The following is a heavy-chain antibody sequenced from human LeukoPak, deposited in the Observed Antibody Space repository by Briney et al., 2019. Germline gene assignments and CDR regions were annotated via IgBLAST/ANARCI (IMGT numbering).Heavy chain of an antibody. CDR2: IYTSGST. Sequence: SETLSLTCTVSGGSISSYYWSWIRQPAGKGLEWIGRIYTSGSTNYNPSLNSRVTMSVNTSKNQFSLKLTSVTAADAAVYYCARVGSGWYSPFDYWGQGTLVTVSS. CDR1: GGSISSYY. J-gene: IGHJ4*02. CDR3: ARVGSGWYSPFDY. D-gene: IGHD6-19*01. V-gene: IGHV4-4*07.